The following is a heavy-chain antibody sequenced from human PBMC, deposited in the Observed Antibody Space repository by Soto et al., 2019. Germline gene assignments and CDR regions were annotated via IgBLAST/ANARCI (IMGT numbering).Heavy chain of an antibody. V-gene: IGHV3-23*01. D-gene: IGHD1-26*01. CDR3: ARHCATTSCHLDY. CDR2: ISQSGDNT. Sequence: EVQLLESGGGLVQPGGSLRLSCAASGFTFSSNAMSWVRQAPGKELEWLSSISQSGDNTYYADSVKGRFTVSRDNSKNTLYLHLNTLRAEDTALYYCARHCATTSCHLDYWGQATLVTVSS. CDR1: GFTFSSNA. J-gene: IGHJ4*02.